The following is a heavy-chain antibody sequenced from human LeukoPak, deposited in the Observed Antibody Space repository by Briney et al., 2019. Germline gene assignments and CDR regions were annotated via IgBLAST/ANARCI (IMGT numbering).Heavy chain of an antibody. D-gene: IGHD1-7*01. V-gene: IGHV3-30*02. CDR3: AKDKDKGNYYFDY. CDR2: IRYDGSNK. CDR1: GFTFSSYG. J-gene: IGHJ4*02. Sequence: GGSLRLSCAASGFTFSSYGMHWVRQAPGKGLEWVAFIRYDGSNKDYADSVKGRFTISRDNSKNTLNLQMNSLRAEDTAVYYCAKDKDKGNYYFDYWGQGTLVTVTS.